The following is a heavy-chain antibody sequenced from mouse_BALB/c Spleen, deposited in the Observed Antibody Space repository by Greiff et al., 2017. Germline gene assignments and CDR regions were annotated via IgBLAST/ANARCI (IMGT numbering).Heavy chain of an antibody. J-gene: IGHJ3*01. D-gene: IGHD2-3*01. Sequence: EVMLVESGGGLVQPGGSLKLSCAASGFTFSSYTMSWVRQTPEQRLEWVAYISNGGGSTYYPDTVKGRFTISRDNAKNTLYLQMSSLKSEDTAMYYCARYYDGYLAWFAYWGQGTLVTVSA. V-gene: IGHV5-12-2*01. CDR3: ARYYDGYLAWFAY. CDR2: ISNGGGST. CDR1: GFTFSSYT.